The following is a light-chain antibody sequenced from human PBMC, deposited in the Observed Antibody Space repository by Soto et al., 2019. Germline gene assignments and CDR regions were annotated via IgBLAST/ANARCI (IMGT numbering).Light chain of an antibody. CDR1: KLGNKN. J-gene: IGLJ2*01. CDR3: QAWDTGTVI. Sequence: SYELTQPPSVSVSPGQTASITCSGNKLGNKNVCWYQQKTVQSPVLFIYQDYLRPSGVPERFSGSNSGNTATLTISGTQAMDDADYYCQAWDTGTVIFGGGTKLTVL. CDR2: QDY. V-gene: IGLV3-1*01.